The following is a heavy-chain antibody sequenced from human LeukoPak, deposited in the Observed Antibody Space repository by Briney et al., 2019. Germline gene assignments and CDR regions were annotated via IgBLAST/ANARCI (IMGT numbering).Heavy chain of an antibody. CDR2: INPNSGGT. CDR1: GYTFTGYY. V-gene: IGHV1-2*02. J-gene: IGHJ4*02. D-gene: IGHD3-3*01. Sequence: ASVKVSCKASGYTFTGYYMHWVRQAPGQGLEWMGWINPNSGGTNYAQKFQGRVTMTRDTSISTAYMELSRLRSDDTAVYYCARATGTYYDIWSGFSLSAWGQGTLVTVSS. CDR3: ARATGTYYDIWSGFSLSA.